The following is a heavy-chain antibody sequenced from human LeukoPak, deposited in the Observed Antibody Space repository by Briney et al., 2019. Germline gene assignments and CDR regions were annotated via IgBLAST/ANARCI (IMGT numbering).Heavy chain of an antibody. Sequence: ASVKVSCKASGYTFTSYYMHWVRQAPGQGLEWMGIINPSGGSTSYAQKFQGRVTMTRDTSTSTAYMELSSLRSEDTAVYYCARQGPPHDAFDIWGQGTMVTVSS. CDR3: ARQGPPHDAFDI. CDR2: INPSGGST. J-gene: IGHJ3*02. V-gene: IGHV1-46*01. CDR1: GYTFTSYY.